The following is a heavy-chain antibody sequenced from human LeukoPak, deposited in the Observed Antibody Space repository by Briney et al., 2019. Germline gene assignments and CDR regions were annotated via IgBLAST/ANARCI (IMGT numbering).Heavy chain of an antibody. Sequence: SETLSLTCTVSGGSISSSHWSWIRQPPGKGLEWIGYISYSGSTNYNPSLRSRVTMSKDTFKNQFSLKLSSVTAADTAVYYCARLCSSTSCYVSFDIWGQGTMVTVSS. D-gene: IGHD2-2*01. CDR1: GGSISSSH. V-gene: IGHV4-59*08. CDR3: ARLCSSTSCYVSFDI. J-gene: IGHJ3*02. CDR2: ISYSGST.